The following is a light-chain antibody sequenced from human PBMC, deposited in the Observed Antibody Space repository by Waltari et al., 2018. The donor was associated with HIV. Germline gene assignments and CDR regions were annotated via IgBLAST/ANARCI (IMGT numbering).Light chain of an antibody. J-gene: IGLJ2*01. CDR3: QSYDSSLTGSV. CDR2: GNN. V-gene: IGLV1-40*01. CDR1: SSNIGAGYD. Sequence: QSVLTQPPSVSGAPGQRVPISCTGSSSNIGAGYDVHWYQQVPGTAPKLLIYGNNNRPSGVPDRFSASKSGASPSLAITGLQAEDEADDYCQSYDSSLTGSVFGGGTKLTVL.